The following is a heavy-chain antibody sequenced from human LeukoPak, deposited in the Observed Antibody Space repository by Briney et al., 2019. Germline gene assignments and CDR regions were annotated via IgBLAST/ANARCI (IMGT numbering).Heavy chain of an antibody. D-gene: IGHD2-2*03. Sequence: PGGSLRLSCAASGITLSDYWMFWVRQSPGKGLVHVSRIESDGTRTTYADSVKGRFTISRDNAKNTMYLQMNSLRAEDTAVYYCVRGGHKLDIQTSRYYYGLDVWGQGTTVTVSS. CDR3: VRGGHKLDIQTSRYYYGLDV. CDR1: GITLSDYW. J-gene: IGHJ6*02. CDR2: IESDGTRT. V-gene: IGHV3-74*03.